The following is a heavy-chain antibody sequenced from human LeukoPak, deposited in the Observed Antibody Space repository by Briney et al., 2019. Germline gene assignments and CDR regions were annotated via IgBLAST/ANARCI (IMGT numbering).Heavy chain of an antibody. V-gene: IGHV3-53*01. CDR1: GFTVSDNS. Sequence: GGSLRLSCTVSGFTVSDNSMSWVRQAPGKGLEWVSFIYYDDRTHYSDSVKGRFTISRDNSKNTLYLQMNSLRAEDTAVYYCARDGRFPPEPLPRYFDYWGQGTLVTVSS. D-gene: IGHD1-14*01. CDR2: IYYDDRT. J-gene: IGHJ4*02. CDR3: ARDGRFPPEPLPRYFDY.